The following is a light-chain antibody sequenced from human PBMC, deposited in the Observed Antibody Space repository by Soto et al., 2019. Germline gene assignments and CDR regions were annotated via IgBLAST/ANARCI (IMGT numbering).Light chain of an antibody. J-gene: IGKJ4*01. V-gene: IGKV3-15*01. CDR1: QSVGSK. CDR2: GAS. Sequence: ETVMTQSPAPLSVSPGKRATLSCRASQSVGSKVAWYQQKPGQAPSLLIYGASTRASGIPLRFSGGGSGTEFTLTISRLEPEEFAVYYCQQYGSSITLGGGTKVDIK. CDR3: QQYGSSIT.